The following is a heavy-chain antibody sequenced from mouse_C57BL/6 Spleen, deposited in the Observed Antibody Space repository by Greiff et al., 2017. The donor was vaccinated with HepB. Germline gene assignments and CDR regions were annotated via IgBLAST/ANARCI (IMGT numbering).Heavy chain of an antibody. CDR3: ARWDWDADWYFDG. CDR2: INPYNGGT. Sequence: VQLQQSGPVLVKPGASVKMSCKASGYTFTDYYMNWVKQSHGKSLEWIGVINPYNGGTSYNQKFKGKATLTVDKSSSTAYMELNSLTSEDSAVYDCARWDWDADWYFDGWGTGTPVTVSS. D-gene: IGHD4-1*01. CDR1: GYTFTDYY. J-gene: IGHJ1*03. V-gene: IGHV1-19*01.